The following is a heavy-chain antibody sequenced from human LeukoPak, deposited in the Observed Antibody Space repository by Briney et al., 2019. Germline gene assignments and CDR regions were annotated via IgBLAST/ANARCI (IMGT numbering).Heavy chain of an antibody. CDR1: GYSISSGYY. V-gene: IGHV4-38-2*01. CDR2: IYHSGST. Sequence: PSETLSLTCAVSGYSISSGYYWGWIRQPPGKGLEWIGSIYHSGSTYYNPSLKSRVTISVDTSKNQFSLKLSSVTAADTAVYYRARTNSVFDPWGQGTLVTVSS. CDR3: ARTNSVFDP. D-gene: IGHD3-10*01. J-gene: IGHJ5*02.